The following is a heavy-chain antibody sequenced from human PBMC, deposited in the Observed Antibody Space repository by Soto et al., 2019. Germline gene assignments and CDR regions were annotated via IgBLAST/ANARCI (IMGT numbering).Heavy chain of an antibody. Sequence: PGGCTKLSCAACRFTFRSSGMHWVRQAPGKGLEWVAVISYDGSNKYYADSVKGRFTISRDNSKNTLYLQMNSLRAEDTAVYYCAKDGNSSGYYEYYYGLDVWGQGTTVTVSS. D-gene: IGHD3-22*01. CDR3: AKDGNSSGYYEYYYGLDV. J-gene: IGHJ6*02. V-gene: IGHV3-30*18. CDR2: ISYDGSNK. CDR1: RFTFRSSG.